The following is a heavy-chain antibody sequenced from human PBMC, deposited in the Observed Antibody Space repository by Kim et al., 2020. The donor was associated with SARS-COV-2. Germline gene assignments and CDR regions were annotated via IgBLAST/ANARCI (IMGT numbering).Heavy chain of an antibody. D-gene: IGHD3-22*01. Sequence: GGTNYAQKFQGRVTMTRDTSISTAYMELSRLRSDDTAVYYCAGIYDSRDYWGQGTLVTVSS. V-gene: IGHV1-2*02. CDR3: AGIYDSRDY. CDR2: GGT. J-gene: IGHJ4*02.